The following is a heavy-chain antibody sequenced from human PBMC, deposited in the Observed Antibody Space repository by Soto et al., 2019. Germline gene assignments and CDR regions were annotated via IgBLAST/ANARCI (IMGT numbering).Heavy chain of an antibody. V-gene: IGHV1-8*01. Sequence: QVQLVQSGAEVKKPGASVKVSCKASGYTFTSYDINWVRQATGQGLEWMGWMNPNSGNTGYAQKFQGRVTMTRNTSISTAYMELSSLRSEDTDVYYCARGQYSSGWYYFAYWGQGTLVTVSS. CDR2: MNPNSGNT. J-gene: IGHJ4*02. CDR3: ARGQYSSGWYYFAY. CDR1: GYTFTSYD. D-gene: IGHD6-19*01.